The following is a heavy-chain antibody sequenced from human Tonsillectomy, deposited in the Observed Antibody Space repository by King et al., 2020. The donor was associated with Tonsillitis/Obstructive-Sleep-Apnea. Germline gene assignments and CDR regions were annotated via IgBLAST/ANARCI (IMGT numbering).Heavy chain of an antibody. V-gene: IGHV1-2*02. CDR3: ARGGDIVVVPGARYGMDV. CDR2: INPNSGGT. J-gene: IGHJ6*02. CDR1: GYIFTGYH. D-gene: IGHD2-2*01. Sequence: QLVQSGAEVKKPGASVKVSCKSSGYIFTGYHMHWVRQAPGQGLEWMGWINPNSGGTKYAQKFQGRVTMTRDTSISTAYMELSRLRSDDTAVYYCARGGDIVVVPGARYGMDVWGQGTTVTVSS.